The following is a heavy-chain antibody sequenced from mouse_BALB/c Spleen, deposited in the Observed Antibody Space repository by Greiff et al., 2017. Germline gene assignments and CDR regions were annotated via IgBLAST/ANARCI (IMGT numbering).Heavy chain of an antibody. CDR3: ARSGEGRFAY. D-gene: IGHD3-1*01. J-gene: IGHJ3*01. V-gene: IGHV5-6*01. CDR2: ISSGGSYT. Sequence: EVQGVESGGDLVKPGGSLKLSCAASGFTFSSYGMSWVRQTPDKRLEWVATISSGGSYTYYPDSVKGRFTISRDNAKNTLYLQMSSLKSEDTAMYYCARSGEGRFAYWGQGTLVTVSA. CDR1: GFTFSSYG.